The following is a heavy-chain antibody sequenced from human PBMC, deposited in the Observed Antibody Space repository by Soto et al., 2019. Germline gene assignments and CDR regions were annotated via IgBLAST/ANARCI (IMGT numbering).Heavy chain of an antibody. Sequence: SPTLSLTCAISGDSVSSNSAAWNWIRQSPSRGLEWLGRTYYRSKWYNDYAVSVKSQITINPDTSKNQFSLKVSSVTAADTAVYYCARGLEDIVVVPAAIGGDYMDVWGKGTTVTVSS. D-gene: IGHD2-2*01. CDR2: TYYRSKWYN. V-gene: IGHV6-1*01. J-gene: IGHJ6*03. CDR3: ARGLEDIVVVPAAIGGDYMDV. CDR1: GDSVSSNSAA.